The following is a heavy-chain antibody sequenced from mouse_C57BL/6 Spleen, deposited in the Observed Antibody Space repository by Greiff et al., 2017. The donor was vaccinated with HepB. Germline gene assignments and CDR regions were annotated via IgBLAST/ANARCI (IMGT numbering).Heavy chain of an antibody. J-gene: IGHJ2*01. CDR3: ARGLYGSIPYYFDY. CDR1: GFTFTDYY. D-gene: IGHD1-1*01. CDR2: IRNKANGYTT. V-gene: IGHV7-3*01. Sequence: EVQGVESGGGLVQPGGSLSLSCAASGFTFTDYYMSWVRQPPGKALEWLGFIRNKANGYTTEYSASVKGRFTISRDNSQSILYLQMNALSAEDSATYYGARGLYGSIPYYFDYWGQGTTLTVSS.